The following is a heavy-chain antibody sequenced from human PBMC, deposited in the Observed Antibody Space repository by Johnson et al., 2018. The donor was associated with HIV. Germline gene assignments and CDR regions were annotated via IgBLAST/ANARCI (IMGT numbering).Heavy chain of an antibody. J-gene: IGHJ3*02. D-gene: IGHD6-19*01. CDR1: GFTFGSYG. V-gene: IGHV3-30*04. CDR2: ISYDGTNK. Sequence: QVQLVESGGGVVQPGRSLRLSCAASGFTFGSYGLHWVRQAPGKGLEWVALISYDGTNKYYTDSVKGRFTISRDNSKNTLYLLMNSLRAGDTARYYCARVRRSGWFDNDGFDIWGQGTMVTVSS. CDR3: ARVRRSGWFDNDGFDI.